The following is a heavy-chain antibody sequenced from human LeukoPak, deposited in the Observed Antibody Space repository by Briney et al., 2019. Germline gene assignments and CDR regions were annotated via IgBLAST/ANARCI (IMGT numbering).Heavy chain of an antibody. J-gene: IGHJ4*02. CDR1: GFTFDDYA. D-gene: IGHD3-16*02. V-gene: IGHV3-43*02. CDR2: ISGDGGST. Sequence: GGSLRLSCAASGFTFDDYAMHWVRQAPGKGLEWVSLISGDGGSTYYADSVKGRFTISRDNSKNSLYLQMNSLRTEDTALYYCAKDRLISYYDYVRGSYRHLNYFDYWGQGTLVTVSS. CDR3: AKDRLISYYDYVRGSYRHLNYFDY.